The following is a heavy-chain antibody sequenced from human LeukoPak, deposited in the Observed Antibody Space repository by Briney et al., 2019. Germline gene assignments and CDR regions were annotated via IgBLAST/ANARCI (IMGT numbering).Heavy chain of an antibody. D-gene: IGHD1-14*01. J-gene: IGHJ6*02. CDR2: IKSKTDGGTT. Sequence: GGSLRLSCVAFGFTVSSSYMSWVRQAPGKGLEWVGRIKSKTDGGTTDYAAPVKGRFIISRDDSKNTLYLQMNSLKTEDTAVYYCTTKVFGPMDVWGQGTTVTVSS. CDR3: TTKVFGPMDV. V-gene: IGHV3-15*01. CDR1: GFTVSSSY.